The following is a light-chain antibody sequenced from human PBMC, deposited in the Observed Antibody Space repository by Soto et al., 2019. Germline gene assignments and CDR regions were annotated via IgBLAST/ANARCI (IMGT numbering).Light chain of an antibody. J-gene: IGKJ5*01. V-gene: IGKV1-6*01. CDR3: QQGYSSAIT. Sequence: AIQMTQSPSSLSASVGDRVTITCRASQGIRNDLDWFQQKPGKAPKLLIYAASNLQSGVPARFSGSGSGTDFTLTISSLQPEDFATYYCQQGYSSAITFGQGTRLEIK. CDR1: QGIRND. CDR2: AAS.